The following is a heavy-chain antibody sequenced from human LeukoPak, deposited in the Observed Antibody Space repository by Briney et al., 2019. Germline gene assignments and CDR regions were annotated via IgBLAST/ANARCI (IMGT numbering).Heavy chain of an antibody. CDR1: GGSINSYY. D-gene: IGHD3-22*01. Sequence: MPSETLSLTCTVSGGSINSYYWNWIRQPPGKGLEWIGYIYYSGSTNYNPSLKSRVTISVDTSKNQFSLKLSSVTAADTAVYYCARLDYYDSSGSLGYFQHWGQGTLVTVSS. CDR3: ARLDYYDSSGSLGYFQH. V-gene: IGHV4-59*08. CDR2: IYYSGST. J-gene: IGHJ1*01.